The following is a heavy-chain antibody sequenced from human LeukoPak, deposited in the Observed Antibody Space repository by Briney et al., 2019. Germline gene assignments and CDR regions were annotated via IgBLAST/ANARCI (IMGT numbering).Heavy chain of an antibody. J-gene: IGHJ6*03. CDR1: GFTFSSHG. Sequence: GGSLRLSCAASGFTFSSHGMHWVRQTPAKGLEWVAFIRYDGSNKYYADSVKGRFIISRDNSKNTLFLQMNSLRAEDTAVYYCARSRNSDCGGDCFPDYYYYYYMDVWGKGTTVTVSS. V-gene: IGHV3-30*02. D-gene: IGHD2-21*02. CDR3: ARSRNSDCGGDCFPDYYYYYYMDV. CDR2: IRYDGSNK.